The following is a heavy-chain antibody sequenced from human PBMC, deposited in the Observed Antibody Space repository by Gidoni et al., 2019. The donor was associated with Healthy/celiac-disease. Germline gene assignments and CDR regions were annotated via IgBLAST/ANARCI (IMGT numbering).Heavy chain of an antibody. CDR3: ASNYYDSSGYFDY. Sequence: EVQLVESGGGLVQPGGSLRLSCAASGFTFSSYEMNWVRQAPGKGLEWVSYISSSGSTIYYADSVKGRFTISRDNAKNSLYLQMNSLRAEDTAVYYCASNYYDSSGYFDYWGQGTLVTVSS. CDR2: ISSSGSTI. CDR1: GFTFSSYE. J-gene: IGHJ4*02. V-gene: IGHV3-48*03. D-gene: IGHD3-22*01.